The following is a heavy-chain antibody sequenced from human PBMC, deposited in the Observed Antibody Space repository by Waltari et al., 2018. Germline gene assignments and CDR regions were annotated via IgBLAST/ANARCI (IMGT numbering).Heavy chain of an antibody. V-gene: IGHV3-30*02. CDR2: IRYDGSNK. J-gene: IGHJ6*02. Sequence: QVQLVESGGGVVQPGGSLRLSCAASGFTFSSYGMHWVRQAPGKGLAWGAFIRYDGSNKYYADSVKGRFTISRDNSKNTLYLQMNSLRAEDTAVYYCAKDRRDSYYDSSGYYYYYYYYGMDVWGQGTTVTVSS. CDR3: AKDRRDSYYDSSGYYYYYYYYGMDV. CDR1: GFTFSSYG. D-gene: IGHD3-22*01.